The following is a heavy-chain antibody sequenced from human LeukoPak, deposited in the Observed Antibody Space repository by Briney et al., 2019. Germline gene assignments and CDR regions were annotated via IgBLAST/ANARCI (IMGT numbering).Heavy chain of an antibody. Sequence: GGSLRLSCAASGFTFSSYHMNWVRQAPGKGLEWVSSISSSGTYTYYADSVKGRFTISRDNAKNSLYLQMNSLRAEDTAVYYCAREYRSSSGESDYWRQGTLVTVSS. V-gene: IGHV3-21*01. D-gene: IGHD6-6*01. CDR2: ISSSGTYT. J-gene: IGHJ4*02. CDR3: AREYRSSSGESDY. CDR1: GFTFSSYH.